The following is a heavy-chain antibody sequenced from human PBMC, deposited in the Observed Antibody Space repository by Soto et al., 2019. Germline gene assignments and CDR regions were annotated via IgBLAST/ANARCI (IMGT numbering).Heavy chain of an antibody. D-gene: IGHD3-10*01. Sequence: GGSLRLSCAASGFTFSSYSMNWVRQAPGKGLEWVSYISSSSSTIYYADSVKGRFTISRDNAKNSLYLQMNSLRDEDTAVYYCAREAPMVRALYGMDVWGQGTTVTVSS. CDR1: GFTFSSYS. CDR3: AREAPMVRALYGMDV. CDR2: ISSSSSTI. V-gene: IGHV3-48*02. J-gene: IGHJ6*02.